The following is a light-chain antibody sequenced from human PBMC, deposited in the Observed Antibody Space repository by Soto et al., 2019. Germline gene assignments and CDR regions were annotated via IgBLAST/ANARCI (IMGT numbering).Light chain of an antibody. CDR2: GAS. V-gene: IGKV3-20*01. CDR1: QSISSSY. J-gene: IGKJ1*01. Sequence: EIVLTQSPGTLSLSPGERATLSWRASQSISSSYLAWYQQKPGQAPRLLIYGASSSATGIPDSFSGSASGTDFTLTINRRQPEDFAVYYCQQYDSSPRTVGQGTKLEI. CDR3: QQYDSSPRT.